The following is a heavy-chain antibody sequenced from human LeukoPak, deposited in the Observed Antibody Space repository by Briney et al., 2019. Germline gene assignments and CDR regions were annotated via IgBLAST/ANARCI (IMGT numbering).Heavy chain of an antibody. J-gene: IGHJ4*01. Sequence: GGCLRLACAASGSSFSNYGISWVRQAPRRGLEWVSTINTRADETHYADSVRGRFTIFRDNSKSTLALHMSNLRVEDTAVYYCERDPSDNEWQRGWYRDFWGRGSQVTVSS. V-gene: IGHV3-23*01. D-gene: IGHD6-19*01. CDR1: GSSFSNYG. CDR2: INTRADET. CDR3: ERDPSDNEWQRGWYRDF.